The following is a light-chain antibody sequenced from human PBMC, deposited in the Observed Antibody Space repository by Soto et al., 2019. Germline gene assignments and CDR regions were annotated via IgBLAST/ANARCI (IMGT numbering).Light chain of an antibody. CDR2: AAS. Sequence: DIQMTQSPSSLSASLGDRATITCRASQGIRNDLSWYQQKPGKAPKRLIYAASSLQGGVPSRFSGSGSGTEFTLTITSLQPEDFATYFCLLHKSYVWTFGQGTKVDI. CDR1: QGIRND. CDR3: LLHKSYVWT. V-gene: IGKV1-17*01. J-gene: IGKJ1*01.